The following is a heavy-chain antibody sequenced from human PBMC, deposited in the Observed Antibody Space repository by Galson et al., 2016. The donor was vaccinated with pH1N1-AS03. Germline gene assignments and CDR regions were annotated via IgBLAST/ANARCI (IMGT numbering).Heavy chain of an antibody. J-gene: IGHJ4*02. CDR3: FEINNG. Sequence: SLRLSCAASRFTFNRSWMNWVRQAPGKGLEWVANIKQDGSEKYYVDSVKGRFTISRDNPKNSLYLQMNSLRAEDTAVYYCFEINNGGGQGTLVTVSS. CDR2: IKQDGSEK. CDR1: RFTFNRSW. V-gene: IGHV3-7*01. D-gene: IGHD1/OR15-1a*01.